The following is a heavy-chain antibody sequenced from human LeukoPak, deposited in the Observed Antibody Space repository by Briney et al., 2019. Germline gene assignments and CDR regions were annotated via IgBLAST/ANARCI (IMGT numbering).Heavy chain of an antibody. CDR3: AKDWSITMIVVVITGFDY. D-gene: IGHD3-22*01. CDR2: ISGSGGST. J-gene: IGHJ4*02. V-gene: IGHV3-23*01. Sequence: GGSLRLSCAASGFTFSSYAMSWVRQAPGKGLEWVSAISGSGGSTCYADSVKGRFTISRDNSKNTLYLQMNSLRAEDTAVYYCAKDWSITMIVVVITGFDYWGQGTLVTVSS. CDR1: GFTFSSYA.